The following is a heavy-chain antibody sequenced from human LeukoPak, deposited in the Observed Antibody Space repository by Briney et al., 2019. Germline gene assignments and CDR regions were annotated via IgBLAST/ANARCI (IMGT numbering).Heavy chain of an antibody. CDR3: ARGIVAASHAHY. Sequence: ASVKVSCKASGYTFTGYYMHWVRQAPGQGLEWMGWINPNCGGTNYAQKFQGRVTMTRDTSISTAYMELSRLRSDDTAVYYCARGIVAASHAHYWGQGTLVTVSS. CDR2: INPNCGGT. J-gene: IGHJ4*02. CDR1: GYTFTGYY. D-gene: IGHD2-15*01. V-gene: IGHV1-2*02.